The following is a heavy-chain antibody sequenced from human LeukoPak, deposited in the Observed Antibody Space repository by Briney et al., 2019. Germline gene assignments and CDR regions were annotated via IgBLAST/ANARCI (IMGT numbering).Heavy chain of an antibody. V-gene: IGHV3-23*01. CDR1: GFIFRNYA. D-gene: IGHD3-16*01. Sequence: GGSLRLSCAASGFIFRNYAMSWVRQGPARGLEWVSSLRGDGETFYADSVKGRFTLSRDDSRNTVYFQLNNLRIDDTAIYYCAKASWVSNVDAVLWGQGTLVTVSS. CDR3: AKASWVSNVDAVL. J-gene: IGHJ4*02. CDR2: LRGDGET.